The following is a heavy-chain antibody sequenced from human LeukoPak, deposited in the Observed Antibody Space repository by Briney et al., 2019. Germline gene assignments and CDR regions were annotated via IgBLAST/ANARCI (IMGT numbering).Heavy chain of an antibody. CDR3: ARDLTGAVFDF. CDR2: ITSDGSST. V-gene: IGHV3-74*01. CDR1: GFTFSSYW. Sequence: GSLRLSCGASGFTFSSYWMHWVRPAPGKGLVCVSRITSDGSSTSYADSVRGRFTISRDNAKNTVYLQMNSLRPEDTAVYYCARDLTGAVFDFWGQGTLVTVSS. D-gene: IGHD1-26*01. J-gene: IGHJ4*02.